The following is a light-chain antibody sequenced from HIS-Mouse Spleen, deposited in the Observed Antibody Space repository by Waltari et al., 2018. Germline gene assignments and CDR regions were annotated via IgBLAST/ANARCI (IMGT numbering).Light chain of an antibody. Sequence: EIVLTQSPGTLSFSPGERATLPCRASQSVRSSYLAWYQQKPGQAPRRLIYGASSRATGIPDRFSGSGSGTDFTLTISRLEPEDFAVYYCQQYGSSPPALTFGGGTKVEIK. CDR1: QSVRSSY. J-gene: IGKJ4*01. CDR3: QQYGSSPPALT. V-gene: IGKV3-20*01. CDR2: GAS.